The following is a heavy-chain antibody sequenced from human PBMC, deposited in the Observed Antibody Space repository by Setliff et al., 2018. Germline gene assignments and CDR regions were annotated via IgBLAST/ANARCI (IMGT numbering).Heavy chain of an antibody. CDR2: MYHSGSV. Sequence: PSETLSLTCTVSGYSISSGYYWGWIRQPPGKGLEWIGNMYHSGSVYYNPSLKSRVTISVDTSKNQFSLKLSSVTAADTAVYYCARGETYYYDSSGYEGKYYFDYWGQGTLVTVSS. D-gene: IGHD3-22*01. V-gene: IGHV4-38-2*02. J-gene: IGHJ4*02. CDR3: ARGETYYYDSSGYEGKYYFDY. CDR1: GYSISSGYY.